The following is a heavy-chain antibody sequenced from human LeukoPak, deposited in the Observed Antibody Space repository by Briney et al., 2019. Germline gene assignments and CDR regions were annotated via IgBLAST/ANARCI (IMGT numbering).Heavy chain of an antibody. Sequence: GGSLRLSCAASGFTFSGSAMHWVRQASGKGLEGVGRIRSKANSYATAYAASVKGRFTISRDDSKNTAYLQMNSLKTEDTAVYYCSGGYCSGGSCYRSDYWGQGTLVTVSS. J-gene: IGHJ4*02. V-gene: IGHV3-73*01. CDR1: GFTFSGSA. CDR3: SGGYCSGGSCYRSDY. D-gene: IGHD2-15*01. CDR2: IRSKANSYAT.